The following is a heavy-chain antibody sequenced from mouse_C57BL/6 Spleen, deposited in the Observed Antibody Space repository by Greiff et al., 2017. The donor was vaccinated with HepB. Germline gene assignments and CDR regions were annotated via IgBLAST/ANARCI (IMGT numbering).Heavy chain of an antibody. Sequence: QVQLKESGPELVKPGASVKISCKASGYSFTSYYIHWVKQRPGQGLEWIGWIYPGSGNTKYNEKFKGKATLTADTSSSTAYMQLSSLTSEDSAVYYCARWGYDSYAMDYWGQGTSVTVSS. V-gene: IGHV1-66*01. D-gene: IGHD2-10*02. CDR1: GYSFTSYY. J-gene: IGHJ4*01. CDR3: ARWGYDSYAMDY. CDR2: IYPGSGNT.